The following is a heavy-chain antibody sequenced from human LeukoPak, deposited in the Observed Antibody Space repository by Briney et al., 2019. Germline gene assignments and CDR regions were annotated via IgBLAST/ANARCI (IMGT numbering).Heavy chain of an antibody. V-gene: IGHV3-21*01. Sequence: GGSLRLSCAASGFTFSSYSMNWVRQAPGKGLEWVSSISSSSSYIYYADSVKGRFTISRDNAKNSLYLQMNSLRAEDTAVYYCARKALYCSGGSCYPVYAFDIWGQGTMVTVSS. CDR1: GFTFSSYS. J-gene: IGHJ3*02. CDR2: ISSSSSYI. CDR3: ARKALYCSGGSCYPVYAFDI. D-gene: IGHD2-15*01.